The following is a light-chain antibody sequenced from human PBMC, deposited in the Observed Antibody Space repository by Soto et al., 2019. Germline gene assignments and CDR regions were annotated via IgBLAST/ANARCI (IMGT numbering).Light chain of an antibody. Sequence: AIRMTQSPSSFSASTGDRVTITCRASQGISSYLAWYQQKPGKAPKLLIYAASTLQSGVPSRFGGSGSGTDFTLTISCLQSEDFATYYCQQYYSYPEWTFGQGTKVEIK. J-gene: IGKJ1*01. CDR3: QQYYSYPEWT. CDR2: AAS. V-gene: IGKV1-8*01. CDR1: QGISSY.